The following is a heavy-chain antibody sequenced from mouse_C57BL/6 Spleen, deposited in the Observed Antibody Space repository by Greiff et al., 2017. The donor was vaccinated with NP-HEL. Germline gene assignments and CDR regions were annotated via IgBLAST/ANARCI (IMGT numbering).Heavy chain of an antibody. J-gene: IGHJ2*01. CDR3: TTGGDFDY. Sequence: VHVKQSGAELVRPGASVKLSCTASGFNIKDDYMHWVKQRPEQGLEWIGWIDPENGDTEYASKFQGKATIPADTSSNTAYLQLSSLTSEDTAVYYCTTGGDFDYWGQGTTLTVSS. CDR1: GFNIKDDY. CDR2: IDPENGDT. V-gene: IGHV14-4*01.